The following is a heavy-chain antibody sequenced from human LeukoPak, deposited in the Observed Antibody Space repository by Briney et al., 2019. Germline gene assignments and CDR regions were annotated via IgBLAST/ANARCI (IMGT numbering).Heavy chain of an antibody. V-gene: IGHV4-39*01. CDR3: ARGIQLWLSNWFDP. CDR2: IYYSGST. CDR1: GGSISSSSYY. D-gene: IGHD5-18*01. J-gene: IGHJ5*02. Sequence: PSETLSLTCTISGGSISSSSYYWGWIRQPPGKGLEWIGSIYYSGSTYYNPSLKSRVTISVDTSKNQFSLKLSSVTAADTAVYYCARGIQLWLSNWFDPWGQGTLVTVSS.